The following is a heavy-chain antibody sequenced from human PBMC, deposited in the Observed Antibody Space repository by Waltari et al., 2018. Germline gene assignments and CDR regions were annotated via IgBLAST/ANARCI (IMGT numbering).Heavy chain of an antibody. CDR1: GGTVGKHSHY. V-gene: IGHV4-39*01. CDR2: ISSSGST. Sequence: QMQLEESGPGLLKPSENLYLICSVLGGTVGKHSHYWCWIRHSPQKGLQWIGSISSSGSTFFQPSLKSRAAISLDRSKNEFSLRLTSVTAADTAIYYCVHSRMTLNWFDPWGQGTRVTVSS. CDR3: VHSRMTLNWFDP. J-gene: IGHJ5*02.